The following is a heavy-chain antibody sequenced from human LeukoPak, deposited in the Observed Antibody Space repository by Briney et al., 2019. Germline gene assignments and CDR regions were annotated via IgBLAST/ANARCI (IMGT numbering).Heavy chain of an antibody. Sequence: GASVKVSCKASGGTFSSYAISWVRHAPGQGPEWMGVISTSGGSTTYAQKFQGRVTLTSDMSTSTDYLELSSLRSEDTAVYYCARDNSVRDEAWWFNPWGQGTLVTVSS. J-gene: IGHJ5*02. D-gene: IGHD5-24*01. CDR2: ISTSGGST. CDR3: ARDNSVRDEAWWFNP. CDR1: GGTFSSYA. V-gene: IGHV1-46*01.